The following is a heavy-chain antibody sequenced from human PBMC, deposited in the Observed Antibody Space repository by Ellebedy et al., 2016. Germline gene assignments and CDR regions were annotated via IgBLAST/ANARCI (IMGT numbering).Heavy chain of an antibody. J-gene: IGHJ5*02. D-gene: IGHD5-12*01. Sequence: GGSLRLSXAASGFIFDSYWMHWVRQGPGKGLMWVSRIESVGTTRNYADSVKGRFTISRDNARNMLYLEMNSLRAEDTGVYYCGREGNGYDYIDPWGQGTLVTVSS. CDR1: GFIFDSYW. CDR2: IESVGTTR. CDR3: GREGNGYDYIDP. V-gene: IGHV3-74*01.